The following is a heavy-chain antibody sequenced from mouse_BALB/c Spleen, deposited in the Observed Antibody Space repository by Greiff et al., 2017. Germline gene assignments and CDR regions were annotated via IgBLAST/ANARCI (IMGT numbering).Heavy chain of an antibody. D-gene: IGHD2-1*01. CDR2: IYPSDSYT. CDR1: GYTFTSYW. Sequence: QVQLQQPGAELVRPGASVKLSCKASGYTFTSYWINWVKQRPGQGLEWIGNIYPSDSYTNYNQKFKDKATLTVDKSSSTAYMQLSSPTSEDSAVYYCTRGNYDAMDYWGQGTSVTVSS. V-gene: IGHV1-69*02. J-gene: IGHJ4*01. CDR3: TRGNYDAMDY.